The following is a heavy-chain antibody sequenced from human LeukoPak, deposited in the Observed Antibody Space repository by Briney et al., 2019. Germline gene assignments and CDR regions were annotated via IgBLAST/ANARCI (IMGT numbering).Heavy chain of an antibody. D-gene: IGHD2-21*01. Sequence: GGSLRLSCAASGFTFSSYAMSWVRQAPGKGLEWVSAISGSGGSTYYADSVKGRFTISRDNSKNTLYLQMNSLRAEDTAVYYCAKDRGVCGGDCYENAFDYWGQGTLVTVSS. CDR2: ISGSGGST. CDR3: AKDRGVCGGDCYENAFDY. CDR1: GFTFSSYA. V-gene: IGHV3-23*01. J-gene: IGHJ4*02.